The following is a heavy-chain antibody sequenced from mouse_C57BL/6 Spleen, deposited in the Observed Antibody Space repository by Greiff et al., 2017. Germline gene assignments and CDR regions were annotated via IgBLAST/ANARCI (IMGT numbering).Heavy chain of an antibody. CDR2: ISSGGSYT. V-gene: IGHV5-6*01. CDR1: GFTFSSYG. Sequence: EVKLQESGGDLVKPGGSLKLSCAASGFTFSSYGMSWVRQTPDKRLEWVATISSGGSYTYYPDSVKGRFTISRDNAKNTLYLQMSSLKFEDTAMYYCARHEGGYYYFDYWGQGTTLTVSS. D-gene: IGHD2-3*01. CDR3: ARHEGGYYYFDY. J-gene: IGHJ2*01.